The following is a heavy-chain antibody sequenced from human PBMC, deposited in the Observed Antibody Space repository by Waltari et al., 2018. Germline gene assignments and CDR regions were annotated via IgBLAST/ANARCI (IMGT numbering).Heavy chain of an antibody. CDR1: GFTFSNYA. CDR3: TKWLTAAGTGWFDC. D-gene: IGHD6-13*01. CDR2: ITSSGGRT. J-gene: IGHJ4*02. Sequence: EVQLLESGGGLVQPGGSLRLSCAASGFTFSNYAMTWVRQAPGKGREWVSCITSSGGRTYYAASVKGRFTISRDSSRNTLHLQMNSLRAEDTSIYYCTKWLTAAGTGWFDCWGQGTLVTVSS. V-gene: IGHV3-23*01.